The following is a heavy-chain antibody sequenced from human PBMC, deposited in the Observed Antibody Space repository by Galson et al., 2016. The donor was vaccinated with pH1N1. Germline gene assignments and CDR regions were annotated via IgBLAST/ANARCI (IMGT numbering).Heavy chain of an antibody. Sequence: SLRLSCAASGFTFMSYEMNWVRQAPGKGLEWVSGINWNSKTRAYGDPVRGRFTISRGNAKNSLYLQMNSLRPEDTALYYCVTDSGDGDRNLVPHDAFDVWGQGTMVTVSS. CDR1: GFTFMSYE. CDR2: INWNSKTR. CDR3: VTDSGDGDRNLVPHDAFDV. J-gene: IGHJ3*01. D-gene: IGHD4-17*01. V-gene: IGHV3-9*01.